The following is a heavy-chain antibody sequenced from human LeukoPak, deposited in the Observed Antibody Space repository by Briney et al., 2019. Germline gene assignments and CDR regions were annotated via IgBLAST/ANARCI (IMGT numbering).Heavy chain of an antibody. D-gene: IGHD4-17*01. CDR2: IFPRDSHT. CDR1: GSTFANFR. Sequence: GESLKISCKASGSTFANFRIGWVRQLPGKGLEWMGIIFPRDSHTRYSPSFQAQVSISADKSIDTAYLQWSSLKASDTAMYYCARHGPPTASLCSFDIWGQGTMVTVSS. CDR3: ARHGPPTASLCSFDI. V-gene: IGHV5-51*01. J-gene: IGHJ3*02.